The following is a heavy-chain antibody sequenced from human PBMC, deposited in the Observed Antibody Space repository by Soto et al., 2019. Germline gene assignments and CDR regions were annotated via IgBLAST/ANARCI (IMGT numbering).Heavy chain of an antibody. Sequence: PGGSLRLSCAASGFTFSSYSMNWVRQAPGKGLEWVSYISSSSSTIYYAASVKGRFTISRDNAKNSLYLQMNSLRDEDTAVYYCARDWPKAIAAAVNFTTDYYYYGMDVWGQGTTVTVSS. J-gene: IGHJ6*02. CDR2: ISSSSSTI. CDR1: GFTFSSYS. V-gene: IGHV3-48*02. D-gene: IGHD6-13*01. CDR3: ARDWPKAIAAAVNFTTDYYYYGMDV.